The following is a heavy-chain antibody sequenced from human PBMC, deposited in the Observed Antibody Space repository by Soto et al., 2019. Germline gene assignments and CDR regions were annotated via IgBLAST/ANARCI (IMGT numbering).Heavy chain of an antibody. CDR1: GGSISNSANH. Sequence: QVQLQESGPGLVRPSQTLSLSCTVSGGSISNSANHWSWIRQHPGEGLELIGYIYYSGGTYYSPSLKGRVTMSIDASKNQFSLKLSSVTAADTAVYYCAKGVRGVPNWFDPWGQGTLVTVSS. CDR2: IYYSGGT. J-gene: IGHJ5*02. CDR3: AKGVRGVPNWFDP. V-gene: IGHV4-31*03. D-gene: IGHD3-10*01.